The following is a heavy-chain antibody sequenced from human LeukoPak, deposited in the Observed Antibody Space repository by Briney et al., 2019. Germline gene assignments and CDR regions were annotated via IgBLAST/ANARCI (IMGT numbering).Heavy chain of an antibody. D-gene: IGHD3-10*01. V-gene: IGHV1-3*01. Sequence: ASVKVSYKASGYTFTDYALHWVRQAPGQRLEWMGWISPDNGNTRYSQKFQGRVTITRDTSASTAYMELSSLRSEDTAMYYCAIRGVTACLDPWGQGTLVTVSS. J-gene: IGHJ5*02. CDR2: ISPDNGNT. CDR3: AIRGVTACLDP. CDR1: GYTFTDYA.